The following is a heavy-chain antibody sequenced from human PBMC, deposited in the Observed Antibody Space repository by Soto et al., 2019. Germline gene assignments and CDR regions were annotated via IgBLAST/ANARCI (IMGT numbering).Heavy chain of an antibody. V-gene: IGHV3-30-3*01. CDR3: ARDCPTSDGSGWYGGFDY. CDR2: ISYDGSNK. Sequence: PGGSLRLSCAASGFAFSSYAMHWVRQAPRKGLEWVAVISYDGSNKYYADSVKGRFTISRDNSKNTLYLQMNSLRAEDTAVYYCARDCPTSDGSGWYGGFDYWGQGTLVTVSS. D-gene: IGHD6-19*01. CDR1: GFAFSSYA. J-gene: IGHJ4*02.